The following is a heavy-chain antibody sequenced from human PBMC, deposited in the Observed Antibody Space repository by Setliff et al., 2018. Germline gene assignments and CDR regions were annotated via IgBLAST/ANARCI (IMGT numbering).Heavy chain of an antibody. CDR3: ARGPDLTAVGNEYFYGMDV. J-gene: IGHJ6*02. CDR1: GGSISESF. CDR2: INVSWST. V-gene: IGHV4-4*07. Sequence: ETLSLTCTVSGGSISESFWSWIRQPAGKGLEWIGRINVSWSTDYSPSLKSRVTMSVDTAKNEFSLRLTSVTAADTAVYYCARGPDLTAVGNEYFYGMDVWGQGATVTVSS. D-gene: IGHD5-18*01.